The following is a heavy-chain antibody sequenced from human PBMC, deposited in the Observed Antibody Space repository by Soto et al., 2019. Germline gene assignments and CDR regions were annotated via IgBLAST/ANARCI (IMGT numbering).Heavy chain of an antibody. D-gene: IGHD3-3*01. CDR3: VRDRHYDFWSGSGFDS. V-gene: IGHV3-23*01. Sequence: PGGSLRLSCEASRFNLNSHAMSWVRQAPGKGPEWVSAISGSSESTYYADSVKGRFTVSRDNSKNILYLQMKGLRAEDTALYYCVRDRHYDFWSGSGFDSWGQGTLV. CDR2: ISGSSEST. J-gene: IGHJ4*02. CDR1: RFNLNSHA.